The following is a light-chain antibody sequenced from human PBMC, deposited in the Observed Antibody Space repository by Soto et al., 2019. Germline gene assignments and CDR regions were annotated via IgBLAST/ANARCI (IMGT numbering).Light chain of an antibody. CDR3: QQRSNWPSRT. Sequence: EIVLTQSPATLSLSPGERATLSCRASQSVSSYLAWYQQKPGQAPRLLIYDASNRATGIPARFSGSGSGTDFTLIISSLEPEDFAVYYCQQRSNWPSRTFGQGTKVEIK. J-gene: IGKJ1*01. CDR2: DAS. CDR1: QSVSSY. V-gene: IGKV3-11*01.